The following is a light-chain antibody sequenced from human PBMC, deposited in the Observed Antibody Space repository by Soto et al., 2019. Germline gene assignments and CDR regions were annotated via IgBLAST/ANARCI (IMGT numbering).Light chain of an antibody. Sequence: QLVLTQSPSASASLGASVKLACTLSSGHSNYAIAWHQQQPEKGPRYLMKVNGDGSHTKGDGIPDRFSGSSSGAERYLTISSLQSEDEADYYCQTWDTCIQVFGGGTKLTVL. J-gene: IGLJ2*01. V-gene: IGLV4-69*01. CDR3: QTWDTCIQV. CDR1: SGHSNYA. CDR2: VNGDGSH.